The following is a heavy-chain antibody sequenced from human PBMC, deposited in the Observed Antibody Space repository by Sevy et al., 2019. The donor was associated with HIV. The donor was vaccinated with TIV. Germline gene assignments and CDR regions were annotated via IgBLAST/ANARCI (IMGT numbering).Heavy chain of an antibody. J-gene: IGHJ4*02. D-gene: IGHD2-15*01. V-gene: IGHV1-69*06. CDR1: GGTFSSYA. Sequence: ASVKVSCKASGGTFSSYAISWVRQAPGQGLEWMGGIIPIFGTANYAQKFQGRVTITADKSTSTAYMELSSLRSEDTALYYCAVRYCSGGSCYWPFDYWGQGTLVTVSS. CDR3: AVRYCSGGSCYWPFDY. CDR2: IIPIFGTA.